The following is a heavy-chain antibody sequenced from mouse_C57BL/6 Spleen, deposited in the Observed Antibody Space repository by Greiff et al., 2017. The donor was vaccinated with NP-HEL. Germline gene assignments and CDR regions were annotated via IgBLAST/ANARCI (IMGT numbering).Heavy chain of an antibody. D-gene: IGHD2-3*01. CDR3: AKAIYDGYYDGAMDY. Sequence: QVQLKQSGPELVKPGASVKISCKASGYAFSSSWMNWVKQRPGKGLEWIGRIYPGDGDTNYNGKFKGKATLTADKSSSTAYMQLSSLTSEDSSVYFCAKAIYDGYYDGAMDYWGQGTSVTVSS. CDR2: IYPGDGDT. CDR1: GYAFSSSW. J-gene: IGHJ4*01. V-gene: IGHV1-82*01.